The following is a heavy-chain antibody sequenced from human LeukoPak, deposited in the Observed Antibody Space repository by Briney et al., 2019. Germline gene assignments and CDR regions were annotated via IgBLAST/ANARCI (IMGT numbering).Heavy chain of an antibody. CDR3: AKSGIEAAGSLVYFDY. V-gene: IGHV3-30*18. D-gene: IGHD6-13*01. CDR1: GFTFSSYG. Sequence: GRSLRLSCAASGFTFSSYGMHWVRHAPGKGLECVAVISYDGSNKYYTDSVKGRFTISRDNSKNTLYLQMNSLRAEDTAVYYCAKSGIEAAGSLVYFDYWGQGTLVTASS. J-gene: IGHJ4*02. CDR2: ISYDGSNK.